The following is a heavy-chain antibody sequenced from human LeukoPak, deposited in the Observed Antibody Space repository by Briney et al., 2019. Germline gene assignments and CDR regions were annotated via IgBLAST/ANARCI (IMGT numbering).Heavy chain of an antibody. J-gene: IGHJ4*02. CDR2: FDPEDGET. CDR1: GYTLTELS. V-gene: IGHV1-24*01. Sequence: ASVKVSCKVSGYTLTELSMHWVRQAPGKGLEWMGGFDPEDGETIYAQKFQGRVTMTEDTSTDTAYMELSSLRSEDTAVYYCATGISGFRLNPFDYWGQGTLVTVSS. D-gene: IGHD3-22*01. CDR3: ATGISGFRLNPFDY.